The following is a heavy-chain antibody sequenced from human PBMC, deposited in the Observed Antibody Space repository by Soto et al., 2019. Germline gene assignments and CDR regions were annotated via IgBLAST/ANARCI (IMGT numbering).Heavy chain of an antibody. CDR1: GVSISSYY. V-gene: IGHV4-4*07. CDR2: SYSSGST. D-gene: IGHD6-19*01. CDR3: AIGSGWQDMDY. J-gene: IGHJ4*02. Sequence: SETLSLTCIVPGVSISSYYWTWIRQPAGKGLEWIGRSYSSGSTDYNPSLKSRVTMSADTSKNRFSLKLNSVTAADTAVYYCAIGSGWQDMDYWGRGTLVTVSS.